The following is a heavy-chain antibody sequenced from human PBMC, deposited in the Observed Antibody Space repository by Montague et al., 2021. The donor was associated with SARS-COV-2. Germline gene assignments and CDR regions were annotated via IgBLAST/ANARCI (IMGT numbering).Heavy chain of an antibody. D-gene: IGHD3-16*02. V-gene: IGHV4-39*01. Sequence: SETLSLTCTFSGASRSTKNYYWGWIRQPPGRGLEWIGGISYSATSYSNPSLKSRVTMSVDTSRNQPSLNLSSVTVADTAVYYCARLGITLGGVIVIRYYFDFWGQGTLVTVSS. CDR2: ISYSATS. CDR3: ARLGITLGGVIVIRYYFDF. CDR1: GASRSTKNYY. J-gene: IGHJ4*02.